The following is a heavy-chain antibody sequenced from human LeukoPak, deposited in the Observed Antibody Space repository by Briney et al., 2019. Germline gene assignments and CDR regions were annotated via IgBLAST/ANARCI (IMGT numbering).Heavy chain of an antibody. Sequence: SESLSLTCTVSGYSITSGYNWGWIRQPPGKGLEWIGSISHSGSTHYNPSLNSRVTMSVDTSKNQVSLKLSSVTAADTAVYYFARGPGAITQEAFDYWGQGTLVTVSS. CDR2: ISHSGST. V-gene: IGHV4-38-2*02. D-gene: IGHD1-26*01. CDR3: ARGPGAITQEAFDY. J-gene: IGHJ4*02. CDR1: GYSITSGYN.